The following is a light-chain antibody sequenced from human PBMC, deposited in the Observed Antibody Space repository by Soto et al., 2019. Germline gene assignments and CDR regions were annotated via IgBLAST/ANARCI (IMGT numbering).Light chain of an antibody. CDR3: SSYTRSSTLV. CDR1: SSDVGGYNY. CDR2: EVS. Sequence: QSVLTQPASVSGSPGQSITISCTGTSSDVGGYNYVSWYQQHPGKATKLMIYEVSNRPSGVSNRFSGSKSGNTASLTISGLQAEDEADYYCSSYTRSSTLVFGTGTKVTVL. J-gene: IGLJ1*01. V-gene: IGLV2-14*01.